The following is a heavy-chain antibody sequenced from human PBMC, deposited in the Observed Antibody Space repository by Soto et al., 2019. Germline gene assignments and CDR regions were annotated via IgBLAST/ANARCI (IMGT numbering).Heavy chain of an antibody. J-gene: IGHJ4*02. D-gene: IGHD2-15*01. CDR3: ARRGGGSSKYYFDY. CDR1: GSSISSYY. Sequence: PSETLSLTCTVSGSSISSYYWSWIRQPPGKGLEWIGYIYYSGSTNYNPSLKSRVTISVDTSKNQFSLKLSSVTAADTAVYYCARRGGGSSKYYFDYWGQGTLVTVSS. V-gene: IGHV4-59*08. CDR2: IYYSGST.